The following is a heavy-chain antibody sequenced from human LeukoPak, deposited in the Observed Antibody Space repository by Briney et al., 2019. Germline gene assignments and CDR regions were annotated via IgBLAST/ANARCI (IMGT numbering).Heavy chain of an antibody. CDR2: IRESGGST. V-gene: IGHV3-23*01. CDR3: GKRHESDGDCVDY. CDR1: GVTFNNFA. D-gene: IGHD4-17*01. J-gene: IGHJ4*02. Sequence: GGSLRLSCAASGVTFNNFAMIGVREAPGEGVVWVSGIRESGGSTYYVDSVKGRFTVSRDNSKSTLFLQISSLRAEDTAVYYCGKRHESDGDCVDYWGQGPLVTVSS.